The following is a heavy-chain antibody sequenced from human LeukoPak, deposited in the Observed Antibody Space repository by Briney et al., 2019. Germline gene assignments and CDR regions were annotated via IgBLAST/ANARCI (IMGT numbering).Heavy chain of an antibody. J-gene: IGHJ5*02. CDR1: GDTFTTYA. D-gene: IGHD3-9*01. V-gene: IGHV1-69*06. Sequence: GASVKVSCKASGDTFTTYAISWARQAPGQGLEWMGGIIPIFGTANYAQKFQGRVTITADKSTSTAYMELSSLRSEDTAVYYCARTSAGYDILTGYPPGRFDPWGQGTLVTVSS. CDR3: ARTSAGYDILTGYPPGRFDP. CDR2: IIPIFGTA.